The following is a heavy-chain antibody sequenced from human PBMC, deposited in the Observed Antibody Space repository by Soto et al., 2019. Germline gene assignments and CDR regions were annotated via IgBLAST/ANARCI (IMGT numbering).Heavy chain of an antibody. CDR2: ISGSGGST. D-gene: IGHD5-12*01. Sequence: PGGSLRLSCAASGFTFSSYAMSWVRQAPGKGLEWVSAISGSGGSTYYADPVKGRFTISRDNSKNTLYLQMNSLRAEDTAVYYCAKDGRPWLQLDWFDTWGQGTLVTVSS. CDR3: AKDGRPWLQLDWFDT. V-gene: IGHV3-23*01. CDR1: GFTFSSYA. J-gene: IGHJ5*02.